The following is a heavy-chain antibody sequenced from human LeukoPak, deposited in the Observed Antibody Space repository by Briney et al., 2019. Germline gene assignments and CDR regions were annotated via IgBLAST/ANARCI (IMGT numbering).Heavy chain of an antibody. Sequence: GGSLRLSCAASGFTFSSYGMSWVRQAPGKGLEWVSAISGSGGSTYYADSVKGRFTISRDNSKNTLYLQMNSLRAEDTALFFCAKPGIRYFDWLFDYWGQGTLVTVSS. J-gene: IGHJ4*02. D-gene: IGHD3-9*01. CDR1: GFTFSSYG. V-gene: IGHV3-23*01. CDR2: ISGSGGST. CDR3: AKPGIRYFDWLFDY.